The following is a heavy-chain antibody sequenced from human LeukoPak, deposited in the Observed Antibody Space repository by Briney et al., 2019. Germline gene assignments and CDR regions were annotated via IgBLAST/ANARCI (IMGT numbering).Heavy chain of an antibody. Sequence: ASVKVSCKASGYTFTSYGISWVRQAPGQGLEWVGWISAYNGNTNYAQKLQGRVTMTTDTSTSTAYMELRSLRSDDTAVYYCAREGDQDYYDSSGYYSWGQGTLVTVSS. D-gene: IGHD3-22*01. V-gene: IGHV1-18*01. CDR2: ISAYNGNT. CDR1: GYTFTSYG. CDR3: AREGDQDYYDSSGYYS. J-gene: IGHJ4*02.